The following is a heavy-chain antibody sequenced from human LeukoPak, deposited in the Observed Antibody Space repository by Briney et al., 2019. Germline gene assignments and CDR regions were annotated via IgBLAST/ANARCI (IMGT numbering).Heavy chain of an antibody. J-gene: IGHJ3*02. Sequence: PSETLSLTCTVSGGSISSYYWSWIRQPPGKGLEWIGYIYYSGSTNYNPSLKSRVTISVDTFKNQFSLKLSSVTAADTAVYYCARDGDGGSSWYMDAFDIWGQGTMVTVSS. D-gene: IGHD6-13*01. CDR1: GGSISSYY. CDR3: ARDGDGGSSWYMDAFDI. V-gene: IGHV4-59*01. CDR2: IYYSGST.